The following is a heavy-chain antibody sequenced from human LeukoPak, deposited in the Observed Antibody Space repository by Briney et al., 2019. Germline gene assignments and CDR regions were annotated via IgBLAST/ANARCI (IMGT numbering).Heavy chain of an antibody. CDR3: ARDPAYSSSWSPLDY. J-gene: IGHJ4*02. CDR2: IYTSGST. Sequence: PSETLSLTCTVSGGSISSGSYYWSWIRQPAGKGLEWIGRIYTSGSTNYNPSLKSRVTISVDTSKNQFSLKLSSVTAADTAVYYCARDPAYSSSWSPLDYWGQGTLVAVSS. V-gene: IGHV4-61*02. D-gene: IGHD6-13*01. CDR1: GGSISSGSYY.